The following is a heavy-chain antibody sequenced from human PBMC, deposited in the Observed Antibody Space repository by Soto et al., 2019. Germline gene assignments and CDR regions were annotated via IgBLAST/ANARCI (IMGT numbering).Heavy chain of an antibody. V-gene: IGHV4-39*01. CDR1: GGSISSSSYY. J-gene: IGHJ4*02. CDR2: IYYSGST. CDR3: ASSLAAVYYFDY. D-gene: IGHD6-13*01. Sequence: SETLSLTCTVSGGSISSSSYYWGWIRHPPGKGLEWIGSIYYSGSTYYNPSLKSRVTISVDTSKNQFSLKLSSVTAADTAVYYCASSLAAVYYFDYWGQGTLVTVSS.